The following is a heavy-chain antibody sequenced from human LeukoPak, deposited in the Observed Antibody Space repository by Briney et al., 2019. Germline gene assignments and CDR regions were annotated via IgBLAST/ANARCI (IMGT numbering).Heavy chain of an antibody. V-gene: IGHV3-48*04. Sequence: GGSLRLSCAASGFTFSSYSMNWVRQAPGKGLEWVSYISSSSSAIYHADSVKGRFTISRDNAKNSLYLQMKSLRAEDTAVYYCAGMVRGVIWGYGMDVWGQGTTVTVSS. J-gene: IGHJ6*02. CDR1: GFTFSSYS. CDR3: AGMVRGVIWGYGMDV. D-gene: IGHD3-10*01. CDR2: ISSSSSAI.